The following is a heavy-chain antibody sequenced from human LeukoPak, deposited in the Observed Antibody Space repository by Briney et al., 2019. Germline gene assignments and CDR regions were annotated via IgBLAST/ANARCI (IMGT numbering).Heavy chain of an antibody. D-gene: IGHD5-18*01. CDR3: ANQWIQLWCFDY. V-gene: IGHV3-30-3*01. Sequence: PGGSLRLSCAASGFTFSSYAMPWVRQAPGKGLEWVAVISYDGSNKYYADSVKGRFTISRDNSKNTLYLQMNSLRAEDTAVYYCANQWIQLWCFDYWGQGTLVTVSS. J-gene: IGHJ4*02. CDR2: ISYDGSNK. CDR1: GFTFSSYA.